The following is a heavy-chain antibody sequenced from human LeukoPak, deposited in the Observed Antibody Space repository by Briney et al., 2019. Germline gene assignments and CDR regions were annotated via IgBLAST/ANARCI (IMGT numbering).Heavy chain of an antibody. D-gene: IGHD6-25*01. CDR2: IITYNGNT. CDR3: ARDKGSADY. CDR1: GYTFTSYG. Sequence: ASVKVSCKASGYTFTSYGISWVRQAPGQGLEWIGWIITYNGNTNYAKKLQGRVTMTTDTSTSTAYMELRSLGSDDTAVYYCARDKGSADYWGQGTLVTVSS. J-gene: IGHJ4*02. V-gene: IGHV1-18*01.